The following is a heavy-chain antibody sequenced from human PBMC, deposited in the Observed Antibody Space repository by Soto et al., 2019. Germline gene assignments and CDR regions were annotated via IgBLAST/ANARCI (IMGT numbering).Heavy chain of an antibody. CDR1: GFSISSGHY. CDR3: GRVGEGAYEWFDP. J-gene: IGHJ5*02. D-gene: IGHD1-26*01. Sequence: SETLSLTCGVSGFSISSGHYRGWVRQPPGKGLEWIVSIFHSGSNYYNPSLKSRVTMSVDTSRNHFSLKLSSVTAADTAIYYCGRVGEGAYEWFDPWGQGTLVTVSS. CDR2: IFHSGSN. V-gene: IGHV4-38-2*01.